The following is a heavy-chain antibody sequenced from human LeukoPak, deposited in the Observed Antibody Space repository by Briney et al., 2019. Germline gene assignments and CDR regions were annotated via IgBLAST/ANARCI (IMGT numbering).Heavy chain of an antibody. CDR2: ISSSSSYI. D-gene: IGHD3-22*01. CDR1: GFTFRSYS. Sequence: PGGSLRLSCAASGFTFRSYSMNWVRQAPGKGLEWVSSISSSSSYIYYADSVKGRFTISRDNAKNSLYLQMNSLRAEDTAVYYCARGTSDNYYDSSGYYDYWGQGTLVTVSS. V-gene: IGHV3-21*01. CDR3: ARGTSDNYYDSSGYYDY. J-gene: IGHJ4*02.